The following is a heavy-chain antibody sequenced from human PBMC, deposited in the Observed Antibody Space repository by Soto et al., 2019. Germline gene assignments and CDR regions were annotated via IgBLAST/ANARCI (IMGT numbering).Heavy chain of an antibody. CDR2: ISAYNGNT. J-gene: IGHJ5*02. CDR3: ARVDYDFWSGYYAYNWFDP. D-gene: IGHD3-3*01. Sequence: QVQLVQSGAEVKKPGASVKVSCKASGYTFTSYGISWVRQAPGQGLEWMGWISAYNGNTNYAQKLQGRVTMTTDTSTSTAYMELRSLRSYDTAVYYCARVDYDFWSGYYAYNWFDPWGQGTLVTVSS. CDR1: GYTFTSYG. V-gene: IGHV1-18*01.